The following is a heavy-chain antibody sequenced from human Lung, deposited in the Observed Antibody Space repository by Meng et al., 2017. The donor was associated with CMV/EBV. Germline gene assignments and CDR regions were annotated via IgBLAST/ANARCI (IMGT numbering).Heavy chain of an antibody. D-gene: IGHD4-17*01. CDR1: GFTFGTYG. CDR2: IYLGDRST. CDR3: AKNPVDYADP. J-gene: IGHJ5*02. V-gene: IGHV3-23*03. Sequence: GGSXRLXXAASGFTFGTYGMSWVRQAPGKGLEWVAVIYLGDRSTWYGDFVKGRFSIYTDDSKSTVYLQMNSLRAEDTALYYCAKNPVDYADPWGQGTLVTVSS.